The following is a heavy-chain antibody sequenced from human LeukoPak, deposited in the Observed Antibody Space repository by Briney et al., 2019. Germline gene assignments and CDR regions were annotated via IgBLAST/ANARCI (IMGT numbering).Heavy chain of an antibody. CDR3: ARGPIVGAKRGAFDI. V-gene: IGHV3-30*02. D-gene: IGHD1-26*01. J-gene: IGHJ3*02. CDR1: GFTFSSYG. Sequence: GGSLRLSCAASGFTFSSYGMHWVRQAPGKGLEWVAFIRYDGSNKYYADSVKGRFTISRDNFKNTPYLQMNSLRAEDTAVYYCARGPIVGAKRGAFDIWGQGTMVTVSS. CDR2: IRYDGSNK.